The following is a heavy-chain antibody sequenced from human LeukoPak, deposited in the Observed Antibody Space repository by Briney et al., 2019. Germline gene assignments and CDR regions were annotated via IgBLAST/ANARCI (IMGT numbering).Heavy chain of an antibody. D-gene: IGHD3-10*01. Sequence: PSETLSLTCAVYGGSFSGYYWSWIRQPPGKGLEWIGEINHSGSTNYNPSLKSRVTISVDTSKNQFSLKLRSVSAADTAVYYCARGDGSGSYYPYYDFWGQGTLVTVSS. CDR3: ARGDGSGSYYPYYDF. CDR2: INHSGST. J-gene: IGHJ4*02. CDR1: GGSFSGYY. V-gene: IGHV4-34*01.